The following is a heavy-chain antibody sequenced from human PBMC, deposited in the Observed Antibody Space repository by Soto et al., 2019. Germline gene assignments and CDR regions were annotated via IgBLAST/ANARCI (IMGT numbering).Heavy chain of an antibody. V-gene: IGHV3-74*01. D-gene: IGHD3-10*01. CDR1: GFTFSRDW. CDR3: ARGGLGNYYNDY. Sequence: EVQLVESGGGLVQPGGSLRLSCAASGFTFSRDWMHWVRQSPGKRLVWVSRIKGDGTITNYADSVKGRFTTSRDNAKNIVYLQLNSLTTKDTAVYYCARGGLGNYYNDYWGQGTLVTVSS. CDR2: IKGDGTIT. J-gene: IGHJ4*02.